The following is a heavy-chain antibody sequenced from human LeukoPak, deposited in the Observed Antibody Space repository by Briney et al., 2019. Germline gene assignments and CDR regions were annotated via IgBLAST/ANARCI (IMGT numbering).Heavy chain of an antibody. Sequence: SETLSLTCAVYGGSFSGYYWSWLRQPPGKGLEWIGEINHSGSTNYNPSLKSRVTISVDTSKNQFSLKLSSVTAADTAVYYCARVSLGSGSKNWGQGTLVTVSS. CDR1: GGSFSGYY. CDR3: ARVSLGSGSKN. J-gene: IGHJ4*02. CDR2: INHSGST. D-gene: IGHD3-10*01. V-gene: IGHV4-34*01.